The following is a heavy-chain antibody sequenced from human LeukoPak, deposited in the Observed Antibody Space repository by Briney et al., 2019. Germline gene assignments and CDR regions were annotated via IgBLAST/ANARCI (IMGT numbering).Heavy chain of an antibody. CDR2: ISYDGSNK. CDR3: AKALSHSGYFDWLGY. V-gene: IGHV3-30*18. D-gene: IGHD3-9*01. J-gene: IGHJ4*02. CDR1: GFTFSSYG. Sequence: GGSLRLSCAASGFTFSSYGMHWVRQAPGKGLEWVAVISYDGSNKYYADSVKGRFTISRDNSKNTLYLQMNSLRAEDTAVYYCAKALSHSGYFDWLGYWGQGTLVTVSS.